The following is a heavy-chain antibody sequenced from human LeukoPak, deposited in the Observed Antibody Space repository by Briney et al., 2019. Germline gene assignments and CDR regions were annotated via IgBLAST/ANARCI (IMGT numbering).Heavy chain of an antibody. V-gene: IGHV3-30-3*01. Sequence: GGSLRLSCAASGFTFSSYAMHWVRQAPGKGLEWVAVISYDGSNKYYADSVKGRFTISRDNSKNTLYLQMNSLRAEDTAVYYCARDDFLNWGQGTLVTVSS. J-gene: IGHJ4*02. D-gene: IGHD3/OR15-3a*01. CDR3: ARDDFLN. CDR1: GFTFSSYA. CDR2: ISYDGSNK.